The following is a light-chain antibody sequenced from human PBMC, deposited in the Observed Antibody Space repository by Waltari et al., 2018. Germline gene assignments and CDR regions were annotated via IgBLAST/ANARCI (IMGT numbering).Light chain of an antibody. CDR3: QQYNTYWVT. V-gene: IGKV1-5*03. J-gene: IGKJ4*01. CDR1: ENINNF. CDR2: QAA. Sequence: DIQMTQSPVTLSASVGDRVTVTCKASENINNFLALYQQKPGKAPKLLIYQAATLENGVPSRFSGSGSGTEFTLTISSLQPDDFATYYCQQYNTYWVTFGGGTKVEIK.